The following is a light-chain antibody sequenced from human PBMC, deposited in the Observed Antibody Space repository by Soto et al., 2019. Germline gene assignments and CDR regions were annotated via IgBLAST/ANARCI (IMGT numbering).Light chain of an antibody. CDR1: QSVSSY. CDR2: DAS. V-gene: IGKV3-11*01. Sequence: LTQSPATLSVSPGERATLSCRASQSVSSYLAWYQQKPGQAPRLLIYDASNRATGIPARFSGSGSGTDFTLTISSLEPEDFAVYYCQQRSNWPPFTFGQGTRLEIK. J-gene: IGKJ5*01. CDR3: QQRSNWPPFT.